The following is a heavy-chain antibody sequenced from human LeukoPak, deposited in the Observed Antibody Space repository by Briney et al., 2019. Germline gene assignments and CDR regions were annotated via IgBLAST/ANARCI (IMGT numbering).Heavy chain of an antibody. V-gene: IGHV1-2*02. Sequence: ASVKLSCKASGYTFSGYYMHWVRQAPGQGLVWMGWINPNSGGTNYAQEFQGRVTMTRDTSISTAYMELSRLRSDDTAVYYCARDQGYCSGGSCYVLWFDPWGQGTLVTVSS. CDR2: INPNSGGT. J-gene: IGHJ5*02. D-gene: IGHD2-15*01. CDR3: ARDQGYCSGGSCYVLWFDP. CDR1: GYTFSGYY.